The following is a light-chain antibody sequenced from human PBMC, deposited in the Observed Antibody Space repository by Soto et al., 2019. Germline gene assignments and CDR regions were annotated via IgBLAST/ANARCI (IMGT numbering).Light chain of an antibody. CDR3: SSFTSTFTHV. V-gene: IGLV2-14*03. Sequence: QSLLTQPASVSGSPGQSITIACAGTIGDIGGYDYVSWYQQHPGKAPKLIIFDVTDRPSGISDRFSGSKSASTASLTISGLRTEDEADYYCSSFTSTFTHVFGTGTKVTVL. CDR2: DVT. J-gene: IGLJ1*01. CDR1: IGDIGGYDY.